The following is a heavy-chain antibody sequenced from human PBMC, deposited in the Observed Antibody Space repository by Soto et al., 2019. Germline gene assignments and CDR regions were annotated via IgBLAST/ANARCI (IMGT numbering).Heavy chain of an antibody. D-gene: IGHD1-1*01. V-gene: IGHV3-23*01. CDR3: AKDRLASGMTVRFDP. J-gene: IGHJ5*02. Sequence: GGSLRLSCAASGFTFSSYAMSWVRQAPGKGLEWVSSISASGDRTYNADSVKGRFTISRDNSQNTLYLQMNSLRAEDSAIYYCAKDRLASGMTVRFDPWGQGTLVTVSS. CDR1: GFTFSSYA. CDR2: ISASGDRT.